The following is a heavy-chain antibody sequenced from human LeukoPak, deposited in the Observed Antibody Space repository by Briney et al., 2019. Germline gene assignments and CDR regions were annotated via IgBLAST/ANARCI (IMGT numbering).Heavy chain of an antibody. CDR1: GYSFTGYY. CDR2: INPNSGGT. CDR3: ATGIDSEGFSLSYYYYYMDV. V-gene: IGHV1-2*02. Sequence: GASLSVSCNASGYSFTGYYMHCVRQQPGGRRGWRGWINPNSGGTNYTQKFQGRVTISADTSTSPASMEVSTVSSADTAVYYCATGIDSEGFSLSYYYYYMDVWGKGTTVTVSS. D-gene: IGHD1-26*01. J-gene: IGHJ6*03.